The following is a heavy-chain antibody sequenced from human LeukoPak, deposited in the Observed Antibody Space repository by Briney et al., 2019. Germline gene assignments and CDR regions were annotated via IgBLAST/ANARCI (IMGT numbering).Heavy chain of an antibody. J-gene: IGHJ4*02. Sequence: SETLSLTCTVSGGSVNSGSYYWNWIRQPPGKGLEWIGYIYYSGSTNYNPSLKSRVTISVDTSKNQFSLKLSSVTAADTAVCYCARAITTVTFVYWGQGTLVTVSS. D-gene: IGHD4-17*01. CDR3: ARAITTVTFVY. CDR1: GGSVNSGSYY. V-gene: IGHV4-61*01. CDR2: IYYSGST.